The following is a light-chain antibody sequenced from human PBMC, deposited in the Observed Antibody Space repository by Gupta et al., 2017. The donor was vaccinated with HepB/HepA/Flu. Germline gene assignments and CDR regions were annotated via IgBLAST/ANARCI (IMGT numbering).Light chain of an antibody. CDR2: GAS. Sequence: EIVMTQSPATLSVSPGERATLSCRASQSVSSNLAWYQQKPGQAPRLLIHGASSRATGIPDRFSGSGSGTEFTLTISSLQSEDFVIYYCQQYDNWPIYTFGQGTKLEIK. CDR1: QSVSSN. CDR3: QQYDNWPIYT. J-gene: IGKJ2*01. V-gene: IGKV3D-15*01.